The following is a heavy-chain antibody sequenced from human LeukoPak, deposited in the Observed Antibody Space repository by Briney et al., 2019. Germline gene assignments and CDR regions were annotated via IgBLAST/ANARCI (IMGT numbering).Heavy chain of an antibody. J-gene: IGHJ4*02. CDR1: GYSFTDYY. Sequence: ASVKVSCKASGYSFTDYYMHWVRQAPGQGLEWMGWINPYSGDTNYEQKFQGRVTMTRGTSISTAYMELSSLRSDDTAVYYCVSGNYFDYWGQGTLVTVSS. CDR2: INPYSGDT. CDR3: VSGNYFDY. D-gene: IGHD2-15*01. V-gene: IGHV1-2*02.